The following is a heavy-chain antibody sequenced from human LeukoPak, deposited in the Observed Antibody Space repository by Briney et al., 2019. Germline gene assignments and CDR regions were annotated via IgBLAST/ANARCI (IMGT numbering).Heavy chain of an antibody. D-gene: IGHD2-15*01. CDR2: IIPIFGTA. CDR1: GGTFSSYA. J-gene: IGHJ4*02. V-gene: IGHV1-69*05. CDR3: ARDGSGSAFDY. Sequence: SVKVSCKASGGTFSSYAISWVRQAPGQGLEWMGGIIPIFGTANYAQKFQGRVTITRNTSASTAYMELSSLRSEDTAVYYCARDGSGSAFDYWGQGTLVTVSS.